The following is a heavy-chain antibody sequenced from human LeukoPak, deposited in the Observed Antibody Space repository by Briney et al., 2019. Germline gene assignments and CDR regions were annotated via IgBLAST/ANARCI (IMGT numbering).Heavy chain of an antibody. CDR2: IYHSGST. D-gene: IGHD1-7*01. J-gene: IGHJ5*02. V-gene: IGHV4-30-2*01. CDR3: ARVSAGTTYWFDP. CDR1: GGSISSGGYS. Sequence: SETLSLTCAVSGGSISSGGYSWSWIRQPPGKGLEWIGYIYHSGSTYYNPSLKSRVTISVDRSKNQFSLKLSSVTAADTAVYYCARVSAGTTYWFDPWGQGTLVTVSS.